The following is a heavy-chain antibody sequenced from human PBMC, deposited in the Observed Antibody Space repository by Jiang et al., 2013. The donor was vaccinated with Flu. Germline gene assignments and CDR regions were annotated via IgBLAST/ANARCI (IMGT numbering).Heavy chain of an antibody. Sequence: CKASGYTFTSYAMNWVRQAPGQGLEWMGWINTNTGNPTYAQGFTGRFVFSLDTSVSTAYLQISSLKAEDTAVYYCARDRITIAARPGWFDPWGQGTLVTVSS. D-gene: IGHD6-6*01. CDR3: ARDRITIAARPGWFDP. J-gene: IGHJ5*02. V-gene: IGHV7-4-1*02. CDR1: GYTFTSYA. CDR2: INTNTGNP.